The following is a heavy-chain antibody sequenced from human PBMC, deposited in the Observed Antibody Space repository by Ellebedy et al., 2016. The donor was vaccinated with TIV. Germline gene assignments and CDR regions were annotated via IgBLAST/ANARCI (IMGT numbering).Heavy chain of an antibody. J-gene: IGHJ6*02. V-gene: IGHV1-69*06. CDR2: IIPIFGTA. D-gene: IGHD1-26*01. CDR1: GGTFSSYA. Sequence: ASVKVSCKASGGTFSSYAISWVRQAPGQGLEWMGGIIPIFGTANYAQKFQGRVKINADKSTSTAYMELSSLRSEDTAVYYCASTRGVIVGATIYYYYGMDVWGQGTTVTVSS. CDR3: ASTRGVIVGATIYYYYGMDV.